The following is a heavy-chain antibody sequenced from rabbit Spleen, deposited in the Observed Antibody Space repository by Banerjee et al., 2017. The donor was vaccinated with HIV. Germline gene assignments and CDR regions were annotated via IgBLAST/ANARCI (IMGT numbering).Heavy chain of an antibody. V-gene: IGHV1S40*01. D-gene: IGHD8-1*01. CDR1: AFSFSRGYD. J-gene: IGHJ4*01. Sequence: QQLEESGGGLVKPGASLTLTCKASAFSFSRGYDMCWVRQAPGKGLEWIACIYTGNSKTYYASWAKGRFTISKTSSTTVTLQMTSLTVADTATYFCARDAGSGDYIDVYFNLWAQGPSPPS. CDR2: IYTGNSKT. CDR3: ARDAGSGDYIDVYFNL.